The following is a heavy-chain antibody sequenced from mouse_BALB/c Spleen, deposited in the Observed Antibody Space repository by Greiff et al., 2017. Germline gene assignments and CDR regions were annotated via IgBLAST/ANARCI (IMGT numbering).Heavy chain of an antibody. D-gene: IGHD2-1*01. CDR2: ISSGGSYT. V-gene: IGHV5-6-4*01. CDR1: GFTFSSYT. CDR3: TRDYGNCFDY. Sequence: DVMLVESGGGLVKPGGSLKLSCAASGFTFSSYTMSWVRQTPEKRLEWVATISSGGSYTYYPDSVKGRFTISRDNAKNTLYLQMSSLKSEDTAMYYCTRDYGNCFDYWGQGTTLTVSS. J-gene: IGHJ2*01.